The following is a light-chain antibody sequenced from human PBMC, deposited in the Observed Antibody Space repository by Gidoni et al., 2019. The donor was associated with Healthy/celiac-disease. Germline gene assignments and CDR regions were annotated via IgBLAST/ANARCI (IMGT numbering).Light chain of an antibody. J-gene: IGKJ1*01. V-gene: IGKV3-20*01. CDR2: GAS. CDR3: QQYGSSPWT. CDR1: QSVSSSY. Sequence: IVSTQSPGTLSLSPGERATLSCRASQSVSSSYLAWYQQKPGQAPRILIYGASSRATGIPERFSGSGSGTDVTLTISRMEPEDVAAYYCQQYGSSPWTFGQGTKVEIK.